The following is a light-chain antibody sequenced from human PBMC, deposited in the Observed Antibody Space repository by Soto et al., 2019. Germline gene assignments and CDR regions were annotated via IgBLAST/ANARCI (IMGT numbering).Light chain of an antibody. V-gene: IGKV3-15*01. CDR2: GAS. J-gene: IGKJ4*01. CDR3: QQYNSWPT. Sequence: EIIMTQSPATLSVSPGEGAILSCRTSHSISTNLAWYQHKRGQSPRLLVYGASTRATGVPARFSGSGSGAEFTLSISSLQSEDFAVYYCQQYNSWPTFGGGTKVDIK. CDR1: HSISTN.